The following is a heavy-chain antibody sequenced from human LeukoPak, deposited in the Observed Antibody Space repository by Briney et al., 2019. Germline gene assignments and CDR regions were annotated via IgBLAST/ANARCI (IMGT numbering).Heavy chain of an antibody. Sequence: SETLSLTCTVSGGSISSSSYYWAWIRQPPGKGLEWIGNIYYDGSTYYNPSLKSRVTISVDTSRNQFSLKLSSVTAADTADYYCARGGDYYDSSGYYPFDCWGQGTLVTVSS. D-gene: IGHD3-22*01. CDR2: IYYDGST. CDR3: ARGGDYYDSSGYYPFDC. V-gene: IGHV4-39*07. J-gene: IGHJ4*02. CDR1: GGSISSSSYY.